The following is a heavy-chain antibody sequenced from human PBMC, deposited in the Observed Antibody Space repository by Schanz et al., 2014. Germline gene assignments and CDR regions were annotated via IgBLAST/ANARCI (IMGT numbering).Heavy chain of an antibody. CDR3: AKRCSSTSCSHGAFDI. D-gene: IGHD2-2*01. Sequence: EVQVVESGGGLVQPGGSLRLSCAASGFTFSDHHMDWVRQAPGKGLEWVSVIYSDGRTYYGDSVKGRFTISRDNSKNTLYLQMNSLRDEDTAMYYCAKRCSSTSCSHGAFDIWGQGTMVTVSS. CDR2: IYSDGRT. J-gene: IGHJ3*02. V-gene: IGHV3-66*01. CDR1: GFTFSDHH.